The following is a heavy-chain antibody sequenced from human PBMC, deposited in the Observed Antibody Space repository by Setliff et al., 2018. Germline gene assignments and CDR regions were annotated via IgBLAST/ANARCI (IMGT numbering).Heavy chain of an antibody. CDR2: INKDGSER. Sequence: PWGSLRLSCVASGLIFSNNWMSWVRQAPGKGLEWVTNINKDGSERNYVDSVKGRFTISRDNAKNSVYLQMNSLRADDTAVYYCVPQGPGYGNGWWTNWFDPWGQGTLVTVSS. D-gene: IGHD6-19*01. CDR1: GLIFSNNW. J-gene: IGHJ5*02. V-gene: IGHV3-7*03. CDR3: VPQGPGYGNGWWTNWFDP.